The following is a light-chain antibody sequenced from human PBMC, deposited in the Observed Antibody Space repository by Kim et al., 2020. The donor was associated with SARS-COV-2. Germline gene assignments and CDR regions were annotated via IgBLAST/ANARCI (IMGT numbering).Light chain of an antibody. Sequence: DIQMTQSPSSLSASVGDSVTITCRASQSVTTYLNWYQQTPGQAPRLLSYAASRLQSGVPSRFSGSGSGTYFTLTINILQPEDFATYYCQQSYRTPLTFGGGTKVDIK. J-gene: IGKJ4*01. V-gene: IGKV1-39*01. CDR3: QQSYRTPLT. CDR1: QSVTTY. CDR2: AAS.